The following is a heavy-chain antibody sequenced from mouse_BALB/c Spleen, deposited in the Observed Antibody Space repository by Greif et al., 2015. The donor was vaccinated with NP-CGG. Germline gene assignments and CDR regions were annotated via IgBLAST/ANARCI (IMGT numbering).Heavy chain of an antibody. D-gene: IGHD2-3*01. CDR2: IYPGGGYT. V-gene: IGHV1-63*02. J-gene: IGHJ2*01. Sequence: QVQLQQSGAELVRPGTSVKISCKASGYTFTDYWLGWVKQRPGHGPEWIGDIYPGGGYTNYNEKFKGKATLTADTSSSTAYMQLSSLTSEDSAVYFCARGDGSDYWGQGTTLTVSS. CDR3: ARGDGSDY. CDR1: GYTFTDYW.